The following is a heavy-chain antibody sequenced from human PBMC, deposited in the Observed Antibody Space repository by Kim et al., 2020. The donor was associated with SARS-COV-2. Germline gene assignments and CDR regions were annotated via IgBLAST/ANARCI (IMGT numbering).Heavy chain of an antibody. V-gene: IGHV4-34*01. J-gene: IGHJ4*02. CDR2: INHSGST. D-gene: IGHD3-10*01. Sequence: SETLSLTCAVYGGSFSGYYWSWIRQPPGKGLEWIGEINHSGSTNYNPSLKSRVTISVDTSKNQFSLKLSSVTAADTAVYYCARSSTFRLHVRGGPRYFDYWGQGTLVTVSS. CDR3: ARSSTFRLHVRGGPRYFDY. CDR1: GGSFSGYY.